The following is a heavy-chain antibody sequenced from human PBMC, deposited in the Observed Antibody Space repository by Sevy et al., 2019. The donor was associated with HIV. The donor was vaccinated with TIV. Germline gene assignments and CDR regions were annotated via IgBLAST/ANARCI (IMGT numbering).Heavy chain of an antibody. CDR1: GFTFSSYG. D-gene: IGHD3-3*01. CDR2: ISYDGSNK. CDR3: AKDRLELRFLEWLLVY. V-gene: IGHV3-30*18. J-gene: IGHJ4*02. Sequence: GGSLRLSCAASGFTFSSYGMHWVRQAPGKGLEWVAVISYDGSNKYYADSVKGRLTISRDNSKNTLYLQMNSLRAEDTAVYYCAKDRLELRFLEWLLVYWGQGTLVTVSS.